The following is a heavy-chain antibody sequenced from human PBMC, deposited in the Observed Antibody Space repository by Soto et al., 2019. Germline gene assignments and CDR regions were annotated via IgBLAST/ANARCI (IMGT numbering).Heavy chain of an antibody. CDR1: AYSSTRYT. CDR2: INAGNGNT. V-gene: IGHV1-3*01. D-gene: IGHD3-3*01. CDR3: ARPGEYYDFGSGSYDY. J-gene: IGHJ4*02. Sequence: SVNVSCKSPAYSSTRYTMHSVRQAPGQRLEWMGWINAGNGNTKYSQKFQGRVTITSDTSASTAYMELSSLRSEDTAVYSCARPGEYYDFGSGSYDYWGQGTLVIGSS.